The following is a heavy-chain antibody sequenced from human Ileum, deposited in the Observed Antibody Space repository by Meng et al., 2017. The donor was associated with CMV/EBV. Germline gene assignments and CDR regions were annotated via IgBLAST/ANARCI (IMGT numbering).Heavy chain of an antibody. CDR1: GFTFGDYA. CDR2: IRTKGGTA. CDR3: TLFRNWEHAFDI. D-gene: IGHD1-26*01. Sequence: GESLKISCTASGFTFGDYAMSWVRQAPGKGLEWVGFIRTKGGTAEYAAPVKGRVTISGDDDKSIAYLQMNSLKTEDTAVYYCTLFRNWEHAFDIWGQGTMVTFSS. J-gene: IGHJ3*02. V-gene: IGHV3-49*04.